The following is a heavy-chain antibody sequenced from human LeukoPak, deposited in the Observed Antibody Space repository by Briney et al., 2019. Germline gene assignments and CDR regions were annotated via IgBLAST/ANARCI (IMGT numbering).Heavy chain of an antibody. CDR3: ARVEDDITIFGVARTFDP. D-gene: IGHD3-3*01. CDR2: INSSGGST. J-gene: IGHJ5*02. V-gene: IGHV1-46*01. CDR1: GYTFTSYY. Sequence: ASVKVSCKASGYTFTSYYMHWVRQAPGQGLEWMGIINSSGGSTSYAQKFQGRVTMTRDTSTSTVYMELSSLRSEDTAAYYCARVEDDITIFGVARTFDPWGQGTLVTVSS.